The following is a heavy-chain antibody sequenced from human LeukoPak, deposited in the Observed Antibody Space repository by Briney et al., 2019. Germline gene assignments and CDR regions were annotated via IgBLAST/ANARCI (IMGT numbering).Heavy chain of an antibody. CDR1: GYTLTELS. D-gene: IGHD1-26*01. CDR3: ATVWIYSASYGPLFDP. J-gene: IGHJ5*02. CDR2: FDPEDGET. V-gene: IGHV1-24*01. Sequence: ASVKVSCKVSGYTLTELSMHWVRQAPGKGLEWMGGFDPEDGETIYAQKFQGRVTMTEDTSTDTAYMELSSLRSEDTAVYYCATVWIYSASYGPLFDPWGQGTLVTVSS.